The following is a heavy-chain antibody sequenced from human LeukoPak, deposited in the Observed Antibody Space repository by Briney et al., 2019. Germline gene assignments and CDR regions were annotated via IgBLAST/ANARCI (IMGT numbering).Heavy chain of an antibody. CDR2: IYYSGST. J-gene: IGHJ4*02. CDR3: ARGGIWYSSSWHFDY. V-gene: IGHV4-59*12. Sequence: PSETLSLTCTVSGGSISSYYWSWIRQPPGKGLEWIGYIYYSGSTNYNPSLKSRVTISVDTSKNQFSLKLSSVTAADTAVYYCARGGIWYSSSWHFDYWGQGTLVTVSS. D-gene: IGHD6-13*01. CDR1: GGSISSYY.